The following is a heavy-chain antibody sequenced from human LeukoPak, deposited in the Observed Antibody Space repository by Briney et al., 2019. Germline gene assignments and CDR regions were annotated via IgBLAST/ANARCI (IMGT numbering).Heavy chain of an antibody. CDR2: INPKSGKT. Sequence: ASVKVSCKASGYTFTGYYMHWVRQAPGQGLEWMGWINPKSGKTNYAQKFQGRVTVTRDTSINTAYMDLSGLTSDDTAVYYCARARPVTMVTTEWDYWGRGSLVTVSS. V-gene: IGHV1-2*02. J-gene: IGHJ4*02. D-gene: IGHD4-17*01. CDR3: ARARPVTMVTTEWDY. CDR1: GYTFTGYY.